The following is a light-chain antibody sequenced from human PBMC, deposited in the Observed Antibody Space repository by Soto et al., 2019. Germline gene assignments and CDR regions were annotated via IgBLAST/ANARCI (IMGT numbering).Light chain of an antibody. J-gene: IGKJ3*01. Sequence: EIVLTQSPATLSLSPGERATLSCRASQSLSTYLAWYQQKPGQAPRLLIFGASNRATGIPVRFSGSGSGTDFTLTISSLEPENFAVYYCQLLSNWPPTFGPGTKVDIK. CDR1: QSLSTY. V-gene: IGKV3-11*01. CDR2: GAS. CDR3: QLLSNWPPT.